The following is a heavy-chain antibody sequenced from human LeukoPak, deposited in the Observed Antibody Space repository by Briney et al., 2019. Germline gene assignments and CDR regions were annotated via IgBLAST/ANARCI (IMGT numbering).Heavy chain of an antibody. CDR1: GGSFSGYY. Sequence: PSETLSLTCAVYGGSFSGYYWSWIRQPPGKGLEWIGEINHSGSTNYNPSLRSRVTISVDTSKNQFSLKLGSVTAADTAVYYCARGRITMVLYYGMDVWGQGTTVTVSS. CDR2: INHSGST. V-gene: IGHV4-34*01. D-gene: IGHD3-10*01. J-gene: IGHJ6*02. CDR3: ARGRITMVLYYGMDV.